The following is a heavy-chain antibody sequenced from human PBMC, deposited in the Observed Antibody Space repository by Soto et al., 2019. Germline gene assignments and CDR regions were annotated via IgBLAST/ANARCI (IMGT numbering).Heavy chain of an antibody. CDR1: GFTFDDYA. CDR2: ISWNSGSI. CDR3: VKDTWYNNTWYLDY. Sequence: GGSLRLSCAASGFTFDDYAMHWVRQAPGKGLEWVASISWNSGSIGYADSVKGRFTISRDNAKNSLSLQMNSLRPEDTALYYCVKDTWYNNTWYLDYSGQGTPGTVSA. J-gene: IGHJ4*02. V-gene: IGHV3-9*01. D-gene: IGHD6-13*01.